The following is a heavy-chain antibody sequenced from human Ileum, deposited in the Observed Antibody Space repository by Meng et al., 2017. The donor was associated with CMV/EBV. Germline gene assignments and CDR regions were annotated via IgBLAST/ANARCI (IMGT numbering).Heavy chain of an antibody. J-gene: IGHJ4*02. CDR3: ARDLGGGSGY. V-gene: IGHV3-74*01. CDR1: GFTFRSYW. Sequence: CAVSGFTFRSYWMPWVRQVPGQGLVWVARIDTGGSRTDYADSAKGRFTISRDNVKNTLYLQMNSLRAEDTAVYYCARDLGGGSGYWGQGTLVTVSS. D-gene: IGHD3-16*01. CDR2: IDTGGSRT.